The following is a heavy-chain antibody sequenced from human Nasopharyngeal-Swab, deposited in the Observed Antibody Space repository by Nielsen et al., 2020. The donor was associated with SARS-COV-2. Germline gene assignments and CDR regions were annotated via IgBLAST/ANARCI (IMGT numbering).Heavy chain of an antibody. J-gene: IGHJ6*02. Sequence: WARQAPGQGLEWLGWINPNSGGTNYAQKFQGRVTMTRDTSISTAYMELSRLRSDDTAVYYCARDKYSGYDSSYYYYGMDVWGQGTTVTVSS. CDR3: ARDKYSGYDSSYYYYGMDV. V-gene: IGHV1-2*02. CDR2: INPNSGGT. D-gene: IGHD5-12*01.